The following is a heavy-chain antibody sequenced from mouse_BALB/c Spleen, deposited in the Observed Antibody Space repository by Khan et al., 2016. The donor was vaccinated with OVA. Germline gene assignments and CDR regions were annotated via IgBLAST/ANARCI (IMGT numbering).Heavy chain of an antibody. CDR3: ARGNYYGYSIDY. CDR2: IRYSGST. CDR1: GYSITSNYA. D-gene: IGHD1-1*01. Sequence: EVQLQESGPGLVKPSQSLSLTCTVTGYSITSNYAWNWIRQFPGNKLEWMGYIRYSGSTSYNPSLKSRISLTRDTSKNQFFLQLSSVTTEDTATYYCARGNYYGYSIDYWGQGTSVTVSS. V-gene: IGHV3-2*02. J-gene: IGHJ4*01.